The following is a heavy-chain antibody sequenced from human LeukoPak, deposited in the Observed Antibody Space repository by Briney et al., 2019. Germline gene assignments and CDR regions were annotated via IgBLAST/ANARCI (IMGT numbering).Heavy chain of an antibody. Sequence: GGSLRLSCATSGFTFSSYAMNWFRQAPGKGLEWVSSIGAGAESTYYADSVKGRFTVSRDNSENTLYLQMNSLRDDDTAIYYCSKVSGQYPYDYWGQGTLVTVS. CDR2: IGAGAEST. CDR1: GFTFSSYA. V-gene: IGHV3-23*01. CDR3: SKVSGQYPYDY. D-gene: IGHD1-26*01. J-gene: IGHJ4*02.